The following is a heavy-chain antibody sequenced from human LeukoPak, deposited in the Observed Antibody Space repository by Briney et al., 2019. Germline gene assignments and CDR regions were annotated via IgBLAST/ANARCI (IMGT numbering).Heavy chain of an antibody. CDR3: ARRRPLYDFWSGYQTTIDY. J-gene: IGHJ4*02. V-gene: IGHV4-59*01. D-gene: IGHD3-3*01. CDR1: GGSISSYY. Sequence: PSETLSLTCTVSGGSISSYYWSWIRQPPGKGLEWIGYIYYSGSTNYNPSLKSRVTISVDTSKNQFSLKLSSVTAADTAVYCCARRRPLYDFWSGYQTTIDYWGQGTLVTVSS. CDR2: IYYSGST.